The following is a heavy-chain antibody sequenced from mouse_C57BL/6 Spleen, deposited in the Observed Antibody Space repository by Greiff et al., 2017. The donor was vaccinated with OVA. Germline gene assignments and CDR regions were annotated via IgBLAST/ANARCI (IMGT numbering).Heavy chain of an antibody. J-gene: IGHJ4*01. CDR3: ARGGPHYYAMDY. Sequence: VQLKESGGGLVKPGGSLKLSCAASGFTFSDYGMHWVRQAPEKGLEWVAYISSGSSTIYYADTVKGRFTISRDNAKNTLFLQMTSLRSEDTAMYYCARGGPHYYAMDYWGQGTSVTVSS. CDR2: ISSGSSTI. V-gene: IGHV5-17*01. CDR1: GFTFSDYG.